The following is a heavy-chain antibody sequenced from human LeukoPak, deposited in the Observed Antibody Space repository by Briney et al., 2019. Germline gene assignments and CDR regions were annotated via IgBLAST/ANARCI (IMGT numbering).Heavy chain of an antibody. CDR1: GGSISSSSYY. V-gene: IGHV4-61*01. Sequence: SETLSLTCTVSGGSISSSSYYWSWIRQPPGEGLEWIGYIYYSGSTNYNPSLKSRVIISVDTSKNQFSLKLSSVTAADTAVYYCARVPDYYDSSSAYFDYWGQGTLVTVSS. J-gene: IGHJ4*02. D-gene: IGHD3-22*01. CDR3: ARVPDYYDSSSAYFDY. CDR2: IYYSGST.